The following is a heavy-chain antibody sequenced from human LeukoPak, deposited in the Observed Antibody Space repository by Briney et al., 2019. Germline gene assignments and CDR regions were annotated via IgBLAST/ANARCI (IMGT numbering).Heavy chain of an antibody. Sequence: GGSLRLSCAASGFTSNNYAMRWVRQAPGKGLEWVSTISDRSASTYYADSVKGRFTISRDNAKNSLFLQMSNLRAEDTAVYYCARARGAGPGAHFDYWGQGTLVTVSS. V-gene: IGHV3-23*01. D-gene: IGHD3-10*01. J-gene: IGHJ4*02. CDR3: ARARGAGPGAHFDY. CDR1: GFTSNNYA. CDR2: ISDRSAST.